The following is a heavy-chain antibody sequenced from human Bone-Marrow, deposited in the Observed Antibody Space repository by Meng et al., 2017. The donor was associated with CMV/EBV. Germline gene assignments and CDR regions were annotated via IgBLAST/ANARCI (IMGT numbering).Heavy chain of an antibody. V-gene: IGHV1-69*05. CDR2: IIPIFGTA. CDR3: ARDRSWFGEGGMDV. CDR1: GGTFSSYG. D-gene: IGHD3-10*01. Sequence: SVKVSCKASGGTFSSYGMSWVRQAPGQGLEWMGGIIPIFGTANYAQKFQGRVTITTDESTSTAYMELSSLRSEDTAVYYCARDRSWFGEGGMDVWGQGTTVTVSS. J-gene: IGHJ6*02.